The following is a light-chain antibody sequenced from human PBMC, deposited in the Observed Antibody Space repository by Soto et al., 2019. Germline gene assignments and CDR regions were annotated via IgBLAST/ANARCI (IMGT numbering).Light chain of an antibody. V-gene: IGKV1-5*03. CDR3: QQYNSYPVT. CDR2: EAS. CDR1: QSISSW. J-gene: IGKJ1*01. Sequence: DIQMTQSPSTLSAFVGDRVTITCRASQSISSWLAWYQKKQGKAPKVLIYEASSLESGVPSRFSGSGSGTEFTLTISSLQPDDFATSYCQQYNSYPVTFGQGTKVDIK.